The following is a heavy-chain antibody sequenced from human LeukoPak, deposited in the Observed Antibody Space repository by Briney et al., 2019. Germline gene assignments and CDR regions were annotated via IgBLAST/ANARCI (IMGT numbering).Heavy chain of an antibody. D-gene: IGHD1-26*01. CDR1: GFTFSSYA. J-gene: IGHJ4*02. V-gene: IGHV3-23*01. CDR2: ISGGGVST. Sequence: PGGSLRLSCAASGFTFSSYAMTWVRQAPGKGLQWVSAISGGGVSTYYADSVKGRFTISRDNSKNTVYLQMNSLRDEDTDVYYCAKGTGGTRAFDYWGQGTQVTVSS. CDR3: AKGTGGTRAFDY.